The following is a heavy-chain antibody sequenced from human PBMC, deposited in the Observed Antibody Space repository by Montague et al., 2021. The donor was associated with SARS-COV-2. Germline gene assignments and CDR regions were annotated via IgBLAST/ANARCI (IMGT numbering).Heavy chain of an antibody. V-gene: IGHV4-34*01. D-gene: IGHD3-10*01. J-gene: IGHJ6*03. CDR2: INHGGST. Sequence: SETLSLTCAVHGTSFSGYYWNWIRQPPGKGLEWIGEINHGGSTKYSLSLKSRLTISADTSKNQFSLKLTSVAAADTAVYCCARLRDGVVPSPILGVGPYYSYYYMDVWGRGTTVTVSS. CDR1: GTSFSGYY. CDR3: ARLRDGVVPSPILGVGPYYSYYYMDV.